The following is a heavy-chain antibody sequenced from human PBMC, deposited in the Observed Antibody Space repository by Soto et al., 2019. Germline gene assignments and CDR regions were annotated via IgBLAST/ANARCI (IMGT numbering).Heavy chain of an antibody. CDR1: GGSISSGDYY. CDR2: IYYGGSS. D-gene: IGHD3-22*01. CDR3: ARDRDSSDTGGMDV. Sequence: SETLSLTCTVSGGSISSGDYYWSWIRQPPGKGLEWIGSIYYGGSSDYNPSLKSRVTISVDKSKNQFSLKLSSVTAADTAVYYCARDRDSSDTGGMDVWGQGNTVTVSS. V-gene: IGHV4-39*07. J-gene: IGHJ6*02.